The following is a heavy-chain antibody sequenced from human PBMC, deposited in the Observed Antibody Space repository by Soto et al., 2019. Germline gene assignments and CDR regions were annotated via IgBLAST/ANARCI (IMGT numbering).Heavy chain of an antibody. J-gene: IGHJ4*02. CDR1: AFTFSTYW. Sequence: EVQLVESGGGLVQPGGSLRLSCAASAFTFSTYWMSWVRQAPGRGLEWVGHIKQDGSEKYYVESVKGRFTLSRDNAKNSLYLQMNSLRAEDSAVYFCARLRPIPGRPGMGYFDYWGQGSLVSVSS. D-gene: IGHD6-6*01. CDR3: ARLRPIPGRPGMGYFDY. CDR2: IKQDGSEK. V-gene: IGHV3-7*03.